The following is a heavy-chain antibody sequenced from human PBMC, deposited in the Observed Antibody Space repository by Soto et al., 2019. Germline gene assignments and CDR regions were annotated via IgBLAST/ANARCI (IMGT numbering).Heavy chain of an antibody. D-gene: IGHD3-16*01. V-gene: IGHV1-18*01. CDR1: GYTFTKYG. CDR3: AREKAGLGGECDD. J-gene: IGHJ4*02. CDR2: ISGSSGNA. Sequence: QVQLVQSGAEVKNPGASVKVSCKTSGYTFTKYGVGWVRQAPGQGLEWMGWISGSSGNANYAEKVQGRITLTTATSTSTAYIDLRSLRSAEPAVYYCAREKAGLGGECDDGGQGTLATVSS.